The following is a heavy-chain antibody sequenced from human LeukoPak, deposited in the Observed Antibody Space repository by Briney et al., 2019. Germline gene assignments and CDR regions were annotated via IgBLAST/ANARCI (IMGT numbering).Heavy chain of an antibody. J-gene: IGHJ5*02. CDR2: ISTSGSTI. CDR1: GFTFSSYE. Sequence: PGGSLRLSCAASGFTFSSYEMNWVRQAPGKGLEWVSYISTSGSTIYYADSVKDRFTISRDNAKNSLYLQMISLRAEDTAVYYCARGTGYCLDTWGQGTLVTVSS. D-gene: IGHD2-2*03. V-gene: IGHV3-48*03. CDR3: ARGTGYCLDT.